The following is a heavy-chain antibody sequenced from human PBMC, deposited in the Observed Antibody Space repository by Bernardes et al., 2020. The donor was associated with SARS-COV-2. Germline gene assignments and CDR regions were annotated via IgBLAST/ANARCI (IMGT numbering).Heavy chain of an antibody. CDR3: ARKLNSRAAL. J-gene: IGHJ4*02. D-gene: IGHD1-7*01. Sequence: GGSLRLSCAASGFTFGSYGMSWVRQAPGKGLEWVAYITQRSERSIYADSVKGQFTISRDNSRDTLHLQLSNLTPEHTAIHYCARKLNSRAALWGQGTLVTVSS. CDR1: GFTFGSYG. CDR2: ITQRSERS. V-gene: IGHV3-23*01.